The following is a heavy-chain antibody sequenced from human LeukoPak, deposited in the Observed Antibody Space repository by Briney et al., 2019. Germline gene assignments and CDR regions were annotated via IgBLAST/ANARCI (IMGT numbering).Heavy chain of an antibody. V-gene: IGHV4-38-2*02. CDR1: GNSISSGDYY. CDR2: IYHSGST. D-gene: IGHD3-16*01. Sequence: PSQTLSLTCTVSGNSISSGDYYWSWIRQPPGKGLEWIGSIYHSGSTYYNPSLKSRVTISVDTSKNQFSLKLSSVTAAVTAVYYCARVEFGAVINYWGQGTLVTVSS. CDR3: ARVEFGAVINY. J-gene: IGHJ4*02.